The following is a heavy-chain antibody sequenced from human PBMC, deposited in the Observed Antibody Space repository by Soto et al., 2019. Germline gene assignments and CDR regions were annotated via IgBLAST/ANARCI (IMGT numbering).Heavy chain of an antibody. J-gene: IGHJ6*02. CDR1: GGSISSYY. D-gene: IGHD1-1*01. Sequence: SETLSLTCTVSGGSISSYYWSWIRQPPGKGLEWIGYIYYSGSTNYNPSLKSRVTISVDTSKNQFSLKLSSVTAADTAVYYCARGYGTTLYYYGMDVWGQGTTVTVSS. CDR3: ARGYGTTLYYYGMDV. CDR2: IYYSGST. V-gene: IGHV4-59*01.